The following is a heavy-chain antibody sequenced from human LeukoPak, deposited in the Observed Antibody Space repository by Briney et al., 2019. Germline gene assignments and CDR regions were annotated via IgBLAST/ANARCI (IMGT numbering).Heavy chain of an antibody. D-gene: IGHD6-19*01. V-gene: IGHV4-4*07. Sequence: SETLSLTCTVSGGSNSSSYWRWIRQAAGKGLECIGRIYASGNTNYNPSLKSRVTMSVDTSKNQISLTLGSVTAADAAMYYCARGGSGWYIDYWGQGTLVTVSS. CDR2: IYASGNT. J-gene: IGHJ4*02. CDR3: ARGGSGWYIDY. CDR1: GGSNSSSY.